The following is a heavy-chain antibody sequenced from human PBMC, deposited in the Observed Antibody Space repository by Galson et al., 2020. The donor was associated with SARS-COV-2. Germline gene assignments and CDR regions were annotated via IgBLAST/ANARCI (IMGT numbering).Heavy chain of an antibody. J-gene: IGHJ4*02. CDR2: INHSGST. D-gene: IGHD6-19*01. Sequence: SETLSLTCAVYGGSFSGYYWSWIRQPPGKGLEWIGEINHSGSTNYNPSLKSRVTISVDTSKNQFSLKLSSVTAADTAVYYCARSELYGWYGVDYWGQGTLVTVSS. CDR3: ARSELYGWYGVDY. V-gene: IGHV4-34*01. CDR1: GGSFSGYY.